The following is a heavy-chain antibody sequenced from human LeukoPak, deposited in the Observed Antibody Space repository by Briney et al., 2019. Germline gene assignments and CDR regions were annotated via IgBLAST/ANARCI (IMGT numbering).Heavy chain of an antibody. J-gene: IGHJ4*02. Sequence: GGSLRLSCAASGFTFSSYAMSWVRQAPGKGLEWVSTIRGSGGSTYYADSVRGRFTISRDNSKNTLYLQMNSLRAEDTAVYYCARDPGYYDSSGYSGTGDLDYWGQGTLVTVSS. D-gene: IGHD3-22*01. CDR3: ARDPGYYDSSGYSGTGDLDY. CDR2: IRGSGGST. V-gene: IGHV3-23*01. CDR1: GFTFSSYA.